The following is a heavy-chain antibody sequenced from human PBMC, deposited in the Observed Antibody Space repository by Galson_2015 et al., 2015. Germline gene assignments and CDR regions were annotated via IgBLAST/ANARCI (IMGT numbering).Heavy chain of an antibody. Sequence: SLRLSCAAFGFTFRDYGMHWVRQAPGKGLEWVSYISNSGSPIYYADSVKGRFTISRDNTKKSLFLQMNRLRVDDTAVYYCARGYQLLDYWGQGALITVSS. J-gene: IGHJ4*02. CDR1: GFTFRDYG. CDR3: ARGYQLLDY. V-gene: IGHV3-11*01. D-gene: IGHD2-2*01. CDR2: ISNSGSPI.